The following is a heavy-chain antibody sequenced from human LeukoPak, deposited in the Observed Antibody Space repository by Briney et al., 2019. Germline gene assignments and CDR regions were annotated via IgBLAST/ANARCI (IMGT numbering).Heavy chain of an antibody. CDR2: INSDGSST. Sequence: GGSLRLSCAASGFTFSSYWMHWVRQAPGKGLVWVSRINSDGSSTSYADSVKGRFTISRDNAKNTLYLQMNSLRAEDTAVYYCARRVYCSGGSCLKRGDAFDIWGQGTMVTVSS. J-gene: IGHJ3*02. V-gene: IGHV3-74*01. CDR1: GFTFSSYW. CDR3: ARRVYCSGGSCLKRGDAFDI. D-gene: IGHD2-15*01.